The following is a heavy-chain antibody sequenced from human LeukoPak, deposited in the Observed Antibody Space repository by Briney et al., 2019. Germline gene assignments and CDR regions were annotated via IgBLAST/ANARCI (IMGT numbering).Heavy chain of an antibody. CDR1: GYSISSGYF. V-gene: IGHV4-38-2*02. CDR2: IYQSETA. Sequence: PSETLSLTCTVSGYSISSGYFWGWMRQPPGKGLEWIGSIYQSETAHYNPSLKSRVTISVDTSKNQFSLKLRSVMAADTAVYYCARAYCVGDYTVLHIYFDNWGQGTLVTVSS. D-gene: IGHD2-21*02. J-gene: IGHJ4*02. CDR3: ARAYCVGDYTVLHIYFDN.